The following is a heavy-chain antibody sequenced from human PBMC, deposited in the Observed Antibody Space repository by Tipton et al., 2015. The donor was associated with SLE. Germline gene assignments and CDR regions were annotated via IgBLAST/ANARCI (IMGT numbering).Heavy chain of an antibody. Sequence: SLRLSCAASGFTFSSYWMHWVRQAPGKGLVWVSRINSDGSSTSYADSVKGRFTISRDNAKNSLYLQMNSLRAEDTALYYCAKDPYGSGSYYFDYWGQGTLVTVSS. CDR2: INSDGSST. J-gene: IGHJ4*02. V-gene: IGHV3-74*01. CDR1: GFTFSSYW. D-gene: IGHD3-10*01. CDR3: AKDPYGSGSYYFDY.